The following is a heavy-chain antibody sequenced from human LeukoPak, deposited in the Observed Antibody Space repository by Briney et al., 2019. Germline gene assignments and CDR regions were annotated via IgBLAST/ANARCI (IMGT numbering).Heavy chain of an antibody. V-gene: IGHV4-34*01. CDR2: INHSGST. J-gene: IGHJ4*02. CDR3: ARDSYGLGSYYY. Sequence: KPSETLSLTCAVYGGSFSGYYWGWIRQPPGKGLEWIGEINHSGSTNYNPSLKSRVTISVDTSKNQFSLKLSSVTAADTAVYYCARDSYGLGSYYYWGQGTLVTVSS. CDR1: GGSFSGYY. D-gene: IGHD3-10*01.